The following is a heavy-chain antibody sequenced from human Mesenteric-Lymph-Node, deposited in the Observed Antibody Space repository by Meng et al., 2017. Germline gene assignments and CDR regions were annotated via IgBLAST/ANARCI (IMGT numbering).Heavy chain of an antibody. J-gene: IGHJ6*02. D-gene: IGHD3-22*01. V-gene: IGHV3-23*01. CDR2: ISGSGGST. CDR3: VRDSESSFFYSVDYSGMDV. Sequence: GESLKISCAASGFTFSSFGMHWVRQAPGKGLEWVSAISGSGGSTYYADSVKGRFTISRDNSKNTLYLQMNSLRAEDTAMYFCVRDSESSFFYSVDYSGMDVWGQGTTVTVSS. CDR1: GFTFSSFG.